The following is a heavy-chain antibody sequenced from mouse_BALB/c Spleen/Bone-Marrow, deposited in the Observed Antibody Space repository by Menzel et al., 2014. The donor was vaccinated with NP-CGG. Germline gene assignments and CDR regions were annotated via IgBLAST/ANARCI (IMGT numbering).Heavy chain of an antibody. CDR1: GFDLSSYW. CDR3: ARLNYYGNLFV. D-gene: IGHD1-1*01. Sequence: EVQLVESGGGLVHPGGSLKLSCAASGFDLSSYWMSWVRQAPGKGLEWIGEINPDSSTINYTPSLKDKFIISRDNAKNTLYLQMSKVRSEDTALYYCARLNYYGNLFVWGAGTTVTVSS. CDR2: INPDSSTI. J-gene: IGHJ1*01. V-gene: IGHV4-1*02.